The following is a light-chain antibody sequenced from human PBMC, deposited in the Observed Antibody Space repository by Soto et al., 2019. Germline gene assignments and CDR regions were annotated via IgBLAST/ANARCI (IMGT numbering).Light chain of an antibody. CDR2: LNSDGIH. CDR3: QTWGTGIRVV. V-gene: IGLV4-69*01. J-gene: IGLJ2*01. Sequence: QPVLTQSPSASASLGASVKLTCTLSSDYSTYAVAWHQQQPEKGPRYLMRLNSDGIHSKGDGIPDRFSGSSSGAERYLTISSLQSEDEADCYCQTWGTGIRVVFGGGTKLTVL. CDR1: SDYSTYA.